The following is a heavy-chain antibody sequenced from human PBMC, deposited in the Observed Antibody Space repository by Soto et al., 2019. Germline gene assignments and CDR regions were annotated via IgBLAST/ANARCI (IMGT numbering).Heavy chain of an antibody. D-gene: IGHD3-22*01. CDR3: AREGGYDSSLALYYYYYGMDV. V-gene: IGHV3-11*01. Sequence: QVQLVESGGGLVKPGGSLRLSCAASGFTFSDYYMSWIRQAPGKGLEWVSYISSSGSTIYYADSVKGRFTISRDNAKNSLYLQTNSLRAEDTAVYYCAREGGYDSSLALYYYYYGMDVWGQGTTVTVSS. CDR1: GFTFSDYY. CDR2: ISSSGSTI. J-gene: IGHJ6*02.